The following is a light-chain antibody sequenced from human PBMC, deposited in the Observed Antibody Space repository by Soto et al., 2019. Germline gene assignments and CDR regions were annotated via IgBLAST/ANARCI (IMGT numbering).Light chain of an antibody. Sequence: EIVLTPSPGTLSFSPLERATLSFRSSQSVIISYLAWYQQKPGQAPRLVIYGAFNRATGIPARFSGSGSGTDFTLTISSLEPEDFAVYYCQQSNIWPPVNFGQGTRLEI. CDR1: QSVIISY. CDR2: GAF. CDR3: QQSNIWPPVN. J-gene: IGKJ5*01. V-gene: IGKV3-11*01.